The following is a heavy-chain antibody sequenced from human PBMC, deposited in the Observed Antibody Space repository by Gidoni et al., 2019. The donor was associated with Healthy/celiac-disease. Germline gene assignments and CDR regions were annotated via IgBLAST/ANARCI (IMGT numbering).Heavy chain of an antibody. J-gene: IGHJ4*02. D-gene: IGHD4-17*01. Sequence: QVQLQQWVAGLLKPSETLSLTFAVYGGSFSGYYWSWIRPPAGKGLEWIGESNHSGSTNYNPSLKSRVTISVDTSKNEFSLKLSSVTAADTAVYYCARTVTTFFDYWGQGTLVTVSS. CDR3: ARTVTTFFDY. CDR1: GGSFSGYY. CDR2: SNHSGST. V-gene: IGHV4-34*01.